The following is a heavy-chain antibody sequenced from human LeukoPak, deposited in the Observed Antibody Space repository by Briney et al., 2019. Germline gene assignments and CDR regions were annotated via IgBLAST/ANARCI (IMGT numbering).Heavy chain of an antibody. Sequence: GGSLRPSCAASGFTFSSYWMSWVRQAPGKGLEWVANIKQDGSEKYYVDSVKGRFTISRDNAKNSLYLQMNSLTAEDTAVYFCARDWSAVAAPDYFDYWGQGTLVTVSA. V-gene: IGHV3-7*01. D-gene: IGHD6-19*01. CDR3: ARDWSAVAAPDYFDY. CDR2: IKQDGSEK. J-gene: IGHJ4*02. CDR1: GFTFSSYW.